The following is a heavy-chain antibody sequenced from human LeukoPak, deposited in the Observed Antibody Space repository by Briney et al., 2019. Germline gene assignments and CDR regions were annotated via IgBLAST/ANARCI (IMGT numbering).Heavy chain of an antibody. CDR3: ARGRGWGALHGSYYFDY. V-gene: IGHV4-31*03. J-gene: IGHJ4*02. Sequence: PSETLSLTCTVSGGSISRNDYYWSWIRQHPGKGLEWIGYIYYSGSTYYNPSLKSRVTISVDTSKNQFSLKLSSVTAADTAVYYCARGRGWGALHGSYYFDYWGQGTLVTVSS. CDR1: GGSISRNDYY. D-gene: IGHD7-27*01. CDR2: IYYSGST.